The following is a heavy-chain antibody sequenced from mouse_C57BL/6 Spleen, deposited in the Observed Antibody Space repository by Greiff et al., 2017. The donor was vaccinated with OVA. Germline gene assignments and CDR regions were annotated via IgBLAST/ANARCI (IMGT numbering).Heavy chain of an antibody. CDR3: ARGDDYDVAWFDY. D-gene: IGHD2-4*01. Sequence: QVQLKESGAELVRPGTSVKMSCKASGYTFTNYWIGWAKQRPGHGLEWIGDIYPGGGYTNYNEKFKGKATLTADKSSSTAYMQFSSLTSEDSAIYYCARGDDYDVAWFDYWGQGTLVTVSA. CDR1: GYTFTNYW. V-gene: IGHV1-63*01. CDR2: IYPGGGYT. J-gene: IGHJ3*01.